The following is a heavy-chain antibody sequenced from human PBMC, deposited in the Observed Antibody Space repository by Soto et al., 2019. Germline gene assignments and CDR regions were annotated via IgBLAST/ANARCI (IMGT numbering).Heavy chain of an antibody. CDR1: GGSISSSSYY. CDR2: IYYSGST. V-gene: IGHV4-39*01. Sequence: SETLSLTCTVSGGSISSSSYYWGWIRQPPGKGLEWIGSIYYSGSTYYNPSLKSRVTVSVDTSKNQFFLKLSSVTAADTAVFYCARQGKLLWFGESPGGWFDPWGQGALVTVSS. J-gene: IGHJ5*02. CDR3: ARQGKLLWFGESPGGWFDP. D-gene: IGHD3-10*01.